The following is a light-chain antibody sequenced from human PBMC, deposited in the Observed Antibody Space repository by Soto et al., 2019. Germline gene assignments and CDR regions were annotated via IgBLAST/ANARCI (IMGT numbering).Light chain of an antibody. V-gene: IGLV2-14*01. CDR1: SGGIGSYNR. CDR2: EVT. Sequence: QSVLTQPASVSGSPGQSITISCTGTSGGIGSYNRVSWYQQHPGKAPKLIIYEVTDRPSGVSNRFSGSKSGNTASLTISGLQAEDGAEYYCSSYTNINTRACVFGTGTKVTVL. J-gene: IGLJ1*01. CDR3: SSYTNINTRACV.